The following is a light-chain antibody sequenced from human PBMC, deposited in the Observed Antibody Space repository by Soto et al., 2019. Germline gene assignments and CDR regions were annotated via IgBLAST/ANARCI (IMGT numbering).Light chain of an antibody. CDR3: SSFAGGGNPVL. V-gene: IGLV2-8*01. J-gene: IGLJ2*01. CDR1: SSDVGGYNY. CDR2: EVT. Sequence: QSALTQPPSASASLGQSVTISCTGTSSDVGGYNYVSWHQQHPGKAPKVMIYEVTERPPGVPDRFSGSKSGNTASLTVSGLQAEDEADYYCSSFAGGGNPVLLGGGTKLTVL.